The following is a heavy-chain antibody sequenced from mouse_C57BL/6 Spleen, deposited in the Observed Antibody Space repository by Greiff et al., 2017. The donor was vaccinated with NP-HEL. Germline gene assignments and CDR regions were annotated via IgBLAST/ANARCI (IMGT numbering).Heavy chain of an antibody. CDR1: GYSFTGYY. CDR3: ARSPDGFHSFDY. CDR2: INPSTGGT. J-gene: IGHJ2*01. D-gene: IGHD2-3*01. Sequence: VQLQQSGPELVKPGASVKISCKASGYSFTGYYMNWVKQSPEKSLEWIGEINPSTGGTTYNQKFKAKATLTVDKSSSTASMQLKSLTSEDSAVYYCARSPDGFHSFDYWGQGTTLTVSS. V-gene: IGHV1-42*01.